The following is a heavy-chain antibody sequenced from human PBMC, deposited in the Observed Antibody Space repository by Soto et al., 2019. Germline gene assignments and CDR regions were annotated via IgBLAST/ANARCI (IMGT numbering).Heavy chain of an antibody. CDR2: ISAYNGNT. V-gene: IGHV1-18*01. CDR3: ARPGGSYYGPFDAFDI. J-gene: IGHJ3*02. Sequence: GASVKVSCKASGYTFTSYGISWVRQAPGQGLEWMGWISAYNGNTNYAQKLQGRVTMTTDTSTSTAYMELRSLRSDDTAVYYSARPGGSYYGPFDAFDIWGQGTMVTVSS. D-gene: IGHD1-26*01. CDR1: GYTFTSYG.